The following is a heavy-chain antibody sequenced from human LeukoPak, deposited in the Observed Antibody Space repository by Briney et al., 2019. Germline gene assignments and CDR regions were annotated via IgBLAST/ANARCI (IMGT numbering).Heavy chain of an antibody. Sequence: ASVKVSCKASGYTFTSYDINWVRQATGQGLEWMGWVNPNSGHTGFAQKFQGRVSMTSNTSISTAYMEVRSLRSEDTAVYYCARVAPASSCSGGSCSYFDYWGQGTLVSVSS. J-gene: IGHJ4*02. D-gene: IGHD2-15*01. CDR1: GYTFTSYD. V-gene: IGHV1-8*01. CDR2: VNPNSGHT. CDR3: ARVAPASSCSGGSCSYFDY.